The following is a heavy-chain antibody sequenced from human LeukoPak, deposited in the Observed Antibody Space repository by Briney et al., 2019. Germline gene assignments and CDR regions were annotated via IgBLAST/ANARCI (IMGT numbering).Heavy chain of an antibody. J-gene: IGHJ6*02. V-gene: IGHV5-51*01. CDR3: AIPYYGSGSSYYYYGMDV. CDR1: GYSFTSYW. Sequence: GESLKISCKGSGYSFTSYWIGWVRQMPGKGLEWMGIIYPGDSDTRYSPSFQGQVTISDDKSISTAYLQWSSLKASDTAMYYCAIPYYGSGSSYYYYGMDVWGQGTMVTVSS. D-gene: IGHD3-10*01. CDR2: IYPGDSDT.